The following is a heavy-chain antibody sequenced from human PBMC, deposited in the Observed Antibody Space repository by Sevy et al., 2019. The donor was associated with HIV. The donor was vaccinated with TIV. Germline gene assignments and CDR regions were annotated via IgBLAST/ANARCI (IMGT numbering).Heavy chain of an antibody. CDR3: ARGGLTYYYDSSGSNSVYLDY. CDR1: GYTITSYY. V-gene: IGHV1-46*01. J-gene: IGHJ4*02. CDR2: INPSGGST. Sequence: ASVKVSCKASGYTITSYYMHWVRQAPGQGLEWMGIINPSGGSTSYAQKFQGRVTMSRDTSTSSVYMELSSLRSEDTAVYYCARGGLTYYYDSSGSNSVYLDYWGQGALVTVSS. D-gene: IGHD3-22*01.